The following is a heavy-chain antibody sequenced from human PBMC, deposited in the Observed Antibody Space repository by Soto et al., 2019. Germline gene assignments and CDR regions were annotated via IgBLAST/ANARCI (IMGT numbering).Heavy chain of an antibody. CDR1: GGSISSSSYY. V-gene: IGHV4-39*01. CDR2: IYYSGST. D-gene: IGHD3-3*01. Sequence: QLQLQESGPGLVKPSETLSLTCTVSGGSISSSSYYWGWIRQPPGKGLEWIGSIYYSGSTYYNPSLKRRVTISVDTSKNHFSLKLSSVTAADTAVYYCARNYDFWSGYYNWFDPWGQGTLVTVSS. CDR3: ARNYDFWSGYYNWFDP. J-gene: IGHJ5*02.